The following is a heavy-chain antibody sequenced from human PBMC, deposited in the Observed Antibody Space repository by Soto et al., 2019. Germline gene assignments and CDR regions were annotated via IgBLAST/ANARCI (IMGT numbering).Heavy chain of an antibody. CDR2: IYSGGST. CDR3: AREVVRYGMDV. CDR1: GFTFSSYG. D-gene: IGHD3-10*01. V-gene: IGHV3-53*01. J-gene: IGHJ6*02. Sequence: GGSLRLSCAASGFTFSSYGMHWVRQAPGKGLEWVAVIYSGGSTYYADSVKGRFTISRDNSKNTLYLQMNSLRAEDTAVYYCAREVVRYGMDVWGQGTMVTVSS.